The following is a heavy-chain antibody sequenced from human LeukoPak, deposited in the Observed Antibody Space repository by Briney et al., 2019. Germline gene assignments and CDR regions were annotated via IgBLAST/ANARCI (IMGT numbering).Heavy chain of an antibody. J-gene: IGHJ4*02. D-gene: IGHD3-22*01. Sequence: SETLSLTSTVSGGSISSYYWSWIRQPAGKGLEWIGRIYATGSTDYNPSLKSRVTMSVDTSKNQFSLNLSSMTAADTAVYYCARSYDTSGYYYNFDYWGQGTLVTVSS. V-gene: IGHV4-4*07. CDR2: IYATGST. CDR3: ARSYDTSGYYYNFDY. CDR1: GGSISSYY.